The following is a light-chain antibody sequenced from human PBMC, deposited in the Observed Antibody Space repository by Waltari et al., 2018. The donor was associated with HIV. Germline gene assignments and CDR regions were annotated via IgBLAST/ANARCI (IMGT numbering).Light chain of an antibody. V-gene: IGLV2-23*02. CDR3: CSYAGRSTLEV. CDR2: EVN. CDR1: SSDVGAYTL. Sequence: SALTQPAPVSGSPGQSITISCTGTSSDVGAYTLVSWYQQHPGKAPKFIIYEVNKRPSEVSIRFSGSKSGNTASLTISGLQAEDEADYYCCSYAGRSTLEVFGGGTKVTVL. J-gene: IGLJ2*01.